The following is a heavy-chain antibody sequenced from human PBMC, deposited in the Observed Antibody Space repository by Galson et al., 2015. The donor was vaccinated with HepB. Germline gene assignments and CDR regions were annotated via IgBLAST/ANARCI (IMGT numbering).Heavy chain of an antibody. CDR2: IYHDGST. CDR1: AYFINSGYY. D-gene: IGHD6-6*01. J-gene: IGHJ4*02. CDR3: ARDNRGYTSSSQLGY. Sequence: ETLSLTCTVSAYFINSGYYWGWIRQPPGKGLEWIGSIYHDGSTRYNPSLKSRVTISVDTSKNQFSLRLRSVTAADTAVYYCARDNRGYTSSSQLGYWGQGTLVTVSS. V-gene: IGHV4-38-2*02.